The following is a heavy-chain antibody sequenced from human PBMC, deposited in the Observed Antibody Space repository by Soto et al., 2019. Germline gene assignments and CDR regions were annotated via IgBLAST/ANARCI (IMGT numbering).Heavy chain of an antibody. CDR1: GFTFKNYA. D-gene: IGHD6-19*01. CDR3: ATGIGVTEDAFDF. V-gene: IGHV3-23*01. CDR2: IVGSGTTT. Sequence: PGGSLRLSCAASGFTFKNYAMSWVRQAPGKGLEWVSVIVGSGTTTYYADSMKGRFTISRDNSKNTLYLQMNTLRAEDTAVYYCATGIGVTEDAFDFWAQGTMVTVS. J-gene: IGHJ3*01.